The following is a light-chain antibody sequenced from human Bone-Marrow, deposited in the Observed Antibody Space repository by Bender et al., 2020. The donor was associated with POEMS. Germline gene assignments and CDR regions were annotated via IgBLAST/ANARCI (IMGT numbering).Light chain of an antibody. Sequence: QSALTQPASVSGSPGQSITVSCTGTSRDVGSYNLVSWYQQHPGKAPKLIIYEDFKRPSGISSRFSGSKSGNTASLTISGLLAEDEADYYCSSYATFSTVIFGGGTRLTVL. J-gene: IGLJ2*01. CDR3: SSYATFSTVI. CDR2: EDF. CDR1: SRDVGSYNL. V-gene: IGLV2-23*01.